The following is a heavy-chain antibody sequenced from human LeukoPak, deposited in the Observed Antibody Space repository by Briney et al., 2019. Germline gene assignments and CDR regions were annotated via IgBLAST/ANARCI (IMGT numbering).Heavy chain of an antibody. CDR2: INHSGST. V-gene: IGHV4-34*01. J-gene: IGHJ6*03. CDR1: GGSFSGYY. CDR3: ARHNHDILTGYYNYYYYYMDV. Sequence: SETLSLTCAVYGGSFSGYYWSWIRQPPGKGLEWIGGINHSGSTNYNPSLKSRVTISVDTSKNQFSLKLSSVTAADTAVYYCARHNHDILTGYYNYYYYYMDVWGKGTTVTISS. D-gene: IGHD3-9*01.